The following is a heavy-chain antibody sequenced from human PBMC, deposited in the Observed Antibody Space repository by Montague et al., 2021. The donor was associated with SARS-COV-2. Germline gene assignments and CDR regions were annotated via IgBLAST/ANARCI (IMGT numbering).Heavy chain of an antibody. CDR2: ISISGRT. D-gene: IGHD6-19*01. Sequence: TLSLTCTATGGSISSGSYYWSWIRQPAGKGLEWIGRISISGRTNYNRSLKSRVTISVDTSKNQFSLKLSSVTAADTAVYYCARDIAVAGLFDYWGQGTLLTVSS. J-gene: IGHJ4*02. CDR3: ARDIAVAGLFDY. V-gene: IGHV4-61*02. CDR1: GGSISSGSYY.